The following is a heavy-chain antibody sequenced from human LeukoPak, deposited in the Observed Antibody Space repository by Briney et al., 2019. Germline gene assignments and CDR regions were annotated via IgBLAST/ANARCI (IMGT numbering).Heavy chain of an antibody. J-gene: IGHJ5*02. CDR1: GFTFSSYW. Sequence: PGGSLRLSCAASGFTFSSYWMSWVRQAPGKGLEWVANIKQDESEEYYVDSVKGRFTISRDNAKNSLYLQMNSLRPEDTAVYYCARGGYYDILTGTNWFDPWGQGTLVTVSS. CDR3: ARGGYYDILTGTNWFDP. CDR2: IKQDESEE. D-gene: IGHD3-9*01. V-gene: IGHV3-7*05.